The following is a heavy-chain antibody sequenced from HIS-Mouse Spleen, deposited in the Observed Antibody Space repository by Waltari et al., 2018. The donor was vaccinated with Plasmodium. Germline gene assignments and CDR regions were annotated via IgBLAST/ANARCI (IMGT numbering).Heavy chain of an antibody. CDR2: INHSGST. CDR3: ARGPGYSSGWYYFDY. J-gene: IGHJ4*02. V-gene: IGHV4-34*01. Sequence: QVQLQQWGAGLLKPSETLSLTCAAYGGSFSGYYWSWIRQPPGKGLEWIGEINHSGSTNNNPSLKSRVTISVDTSKNQFSLKLSSVTAADTAVYYCARGPGYSSGWYYFDYWGQGTLVTVSS. CDR1: GGSFSGYY. D-gene: IGHD6-19*01.